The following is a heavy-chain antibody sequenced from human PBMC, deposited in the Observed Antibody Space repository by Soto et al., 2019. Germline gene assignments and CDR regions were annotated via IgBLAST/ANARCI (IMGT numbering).Heavy chain of an antibody. J-gene: IGHJ4*02. CDR3: ARDHHRYSGYDYVDY. Sequence: GGSPILSCAASGLTFSDYYMSWIRQAPGKGLEWVSYISSSSSYTNYADSVKGRFTISRDNAKNSLYLQMNSLRAEDTAVYYCARDHHRYSGYDYVDYWGQGTLVTVSS. D-gene: IGHD5-12*01. CDR1: GLTFSDYY. V-gene: IGHV3-11*05. CDR2: ISSSSSYT.